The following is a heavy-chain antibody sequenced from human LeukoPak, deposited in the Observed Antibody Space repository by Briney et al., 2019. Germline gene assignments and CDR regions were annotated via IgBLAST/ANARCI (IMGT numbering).Heavy chain of an antibody. CDR1: GFTFSSYG. D-gene: IGHD6-13*01. V-gene: IGHV3-30*18. CDR2: ISYDGSNK. CDR3: AKGRIAAAGLFDP. Sequence: GRSLRLSCAASGFTFSSYGMHWVRQAPGKGLEWVAVISYDGSNKYYADSVKGRFTISRDNSKNTLYLQMNSLRAEDTAVYYCAKGRIAAAGLFDPWGQGTLVTVSS. J-gene: IGHJ5*02.